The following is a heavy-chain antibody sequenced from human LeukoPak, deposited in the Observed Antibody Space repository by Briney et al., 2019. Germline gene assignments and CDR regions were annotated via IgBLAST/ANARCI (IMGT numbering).Heavy chain of an antibody. Sequence: GGSLRLSCAAPGFTFSSYWMHWVRQAPGKGLVWVSRINTDGSSTSYADSVKGRFTISRDNAKNTLYLQMNSLRAEDTAVYYCAREMVRGFYGMDVWGQGTTVTVSS. CDR3: AREMVRGFYGMDV. D-gene: IGHD3-10*01. V-gene: IGHV3-74*01. CDR1: GFTFSSYW. CDR2: INTDGSST. J-gene: IGHJ6*02.